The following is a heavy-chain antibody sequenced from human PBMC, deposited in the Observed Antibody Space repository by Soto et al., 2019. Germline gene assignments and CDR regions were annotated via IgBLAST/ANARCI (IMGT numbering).Heavy chain of an antibody. Sequence: GGSLRLSCAASGISFSNYWMTWVRQAPGKGLEWLANVKQDGSGKYYVNSVTGRFTISRDNAKNSLYLQMNSLRAEDTALYYCATAGVGITTGDFHYWGQGALVTVSS. V-gene: IGHV3-7*01. CDR2: VKQDGSGK. J-gene: IGHJ4*02. D-gene: IGHD1-26*01. CDR3: ATAGVGITTGDFHY. CDR1: GISFSNYW.